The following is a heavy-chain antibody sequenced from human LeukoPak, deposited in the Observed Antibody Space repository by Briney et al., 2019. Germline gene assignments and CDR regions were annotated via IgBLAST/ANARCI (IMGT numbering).Heavy chain of an antibody. Sequence: ASMKVSCKASGYTFTNYDINWVRQATGQGLEWMGWMTPYSGDTGYAQKFQGRVTMTRDTSITTAYMELSSLTSEDTAIYFCARGPAAVGRAFDIWGPGTIVSVSS. CDR2: MTPYSGDT. CDR1: GYTFTNYD. J-gene: IGHJ3*02. V-gene: IGHV1-8*01. CDR3: ARGPAAVGRAFDI. D-gene: IGHD6-13*01.